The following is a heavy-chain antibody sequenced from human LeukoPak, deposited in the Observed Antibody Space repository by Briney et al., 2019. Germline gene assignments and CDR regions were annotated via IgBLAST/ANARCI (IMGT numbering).Heavy chain of an antibody. V-gene: IGHV1-69*05. CDR2: IIPIFGTA. D-gene: IGHD6-19*01. CDR1: GGTFSSYA. Sequence: SVKVSCKASGGTFSSYAISWVRQAPGQGLEWMGGIIPIFGTANYAQKFQGRVTITTDESTSTAYMELSSLRSEDTAVYYCASGYSSGWVPVDWGQGTLVTVSS. J-gene: IGHJ4*02. CDR3: ASGYSSGWVPVD.